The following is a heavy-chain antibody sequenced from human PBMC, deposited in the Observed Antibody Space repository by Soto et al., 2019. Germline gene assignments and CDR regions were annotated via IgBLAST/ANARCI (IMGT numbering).Heavy chain of an antibody. Sequence: ASVKVSCKASGYTFTSYGISWVRQAPGQGLEWMGWISAYNGNTNYAQKLQGRVTMTTDTSTSTAYMELRSLRSDDTAVYYCARSAVGRSPDDSFDIWGQGTMLTVSS. CDR3: ARSAVGRSPDDSFDI. D-gene: IGHD4-17*01. V-gene: IGHV1-18*04. CDR2: ISAYNGNT. J-gene: IGHJ3*02. CDR1: GYTFTSYG.